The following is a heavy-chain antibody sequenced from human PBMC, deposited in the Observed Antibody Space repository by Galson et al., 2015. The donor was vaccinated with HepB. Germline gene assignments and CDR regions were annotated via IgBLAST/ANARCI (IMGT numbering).Heavy chain of an antibody. CDR3: ARDVRIAAAGATHPWWMDP. CDR1: GFTFSTYD. D-gene: IGHD6-13*01. Sequence: SLRLSCAASGFTFSTYDMHWVRQAPGKGLEWVAVIWYDGSNKFYGDSVKGRFTISRDNSKNTLFLQMNSLRVEDTAVYYCARDVRIAAAGATHPWWMDPWGQGTPVTVSS. V-gene: IGHV3-33*08. CDR2: IWYDGSNK. J-gene: IGHJ5*02.